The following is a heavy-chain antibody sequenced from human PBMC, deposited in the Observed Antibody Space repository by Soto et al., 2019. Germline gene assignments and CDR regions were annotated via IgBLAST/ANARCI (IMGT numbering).Heavy chain of an antibody. D-gene: IGHD3-3*01. CDR3: ARHVRHYDPFRGGY. CDR2: IYYSGST. V-gene: IGHV4-59*08. J-gene: IGHJ4*02. Sequence: SETLSLTCTVSGGSISSYYWSWIRQPPGKGLEWIGYIYYSGSTNYNPSLKSRVTISVDTSKNQFSLKLSSVTAADTAVYYCARHVRHYDPFRGGYWGQGTLVTVSS. CDR1: GGSISSYY.